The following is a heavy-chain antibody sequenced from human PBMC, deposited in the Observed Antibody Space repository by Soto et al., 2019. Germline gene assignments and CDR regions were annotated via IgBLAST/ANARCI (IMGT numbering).Heavy chain of an antibody. CDR2: IRGKAYTGTT. CDR1: GLTFGDYA. V-gene: IGHV3-49*04. Sequence: GGSLRLSCTASGLTFGDYAMSWVRQAPGKGLEWVGFIRGKAYTGTTEYAASVKGRFTISRDDSKSIAYLQMNSLKTEDTAVYYCTRDYYDTRGYYGMDVWGQGTTVTVSS. CDR3: TRDYYDTRGYYGMDV. D-gene: IGHD3-22*01. J-gene: IGHJ6*02.